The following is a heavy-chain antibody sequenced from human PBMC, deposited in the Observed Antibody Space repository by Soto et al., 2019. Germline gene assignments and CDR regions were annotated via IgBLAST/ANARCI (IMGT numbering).Heavy chain of an antibody. D-gene: IGHD3-22*01. J-gene: IGHJ4*02. CDR1: GFTFSSYW. V-gene: IGHV3-74*01. CDR2: IKSDGSGT. CDR3: VRGDGDHYDGNGYLGLH. Sequence: EVQLVESGGGLVQPGGSLTLSCAASGFTFSSYWMHWVRQAPGKGLVWFSRIKSDGSGTFYADSVKGRLTISRDNARNTLYLQMTSLSAEDTAVYFCVRGDGDHYDGNGYLGLHWGQGTLVTVSS.